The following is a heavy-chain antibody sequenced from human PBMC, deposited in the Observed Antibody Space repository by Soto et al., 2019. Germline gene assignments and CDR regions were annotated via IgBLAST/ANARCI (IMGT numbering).Heavy chain of an antibody. Sequence: ASVKVSCKASGYTFTSYGISWVRQAPGQGLEWMGWISAYNGNTNYAQKLQGRDNMTTDTSTSTAYMELRSPRSDDTAVYYCARDYYDSSGYSNWFDPWGQGTLVTVSS. CDR1: GYTFTSYG. J-gene: IGHJ5*02. V-gene: IGHV1-18*01. CDR2: ISAYNGNT. CDR3: ARDYYDSSGYSNWFDP. D-gene: IGHD3-22*01.